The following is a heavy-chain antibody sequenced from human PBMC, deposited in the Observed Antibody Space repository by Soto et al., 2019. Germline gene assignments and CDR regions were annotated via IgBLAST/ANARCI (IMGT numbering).Heavy chain of an antibody. CDR1: GGSISSYF. CDR3: AGGHRWLQLDAFDI. CDR2: IYYTGST. Sequence: QVQLQESGPGLVKPSETLSLTCTVSGGSISSYFWTWIRQHPGKGLEWIGYIYYTGSTNYNPSLKSRVTISVDTSRNQFSLKLSSVTAADTAVYYCAGGHRWLQLDAFDIWGQGTRVTVS. D-gene: IGHD1-1*01. J-gene: IGHJ3*02. V-gene: IGHV4-59*01.